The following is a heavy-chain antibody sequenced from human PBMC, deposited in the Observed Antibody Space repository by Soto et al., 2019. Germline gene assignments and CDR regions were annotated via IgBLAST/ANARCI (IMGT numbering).Heavy chain of an antibody. CDR1: GGSISGYF. Sequence: SETLSLTCTVSGGSISGYFWSWIRQPPGKGLEWIGYIYNTGSTVYNPSFKSRVPISLDTSKNQFSLKLIFLTAADTAFFFCARDLWGYCGTDCYPLDVWGQGTTVTVSS. CDR3: ARDLWGYCGTDCYPLDV. V-gene: IGHV4-59*01. CDR2: IYNTGST. D-gene: IGHD2-21*02. J-gene: IGHJ6*02.